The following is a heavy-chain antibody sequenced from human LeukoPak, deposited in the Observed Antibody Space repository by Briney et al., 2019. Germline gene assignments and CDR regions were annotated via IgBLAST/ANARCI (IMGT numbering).Heavy chain of an antibody. Sequence: SVKVSCKAFGGTFSSYAISWVRQAPGQGLEWMGGITPMFGTANYAQKFQGRVTITADESTSTAYMELSSLRSEDTAVYYCAREWGHDTSGYFFGYWGQGTLVTVSS. J-gene: IGHJ4*02. CDR3: AREWGHDTSGYFFGY. V-gene: IGHV1-69*13. D-gene: IGHD3-22*01. CDR2: ITPMFGTA. CDR1: GGTFSSYA.